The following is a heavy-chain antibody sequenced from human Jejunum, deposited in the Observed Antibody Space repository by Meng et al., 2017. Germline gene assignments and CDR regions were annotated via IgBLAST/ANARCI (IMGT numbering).Heavy chain of an antibody. CDR3: ARECQSAFFYYYHAFDV. V-gene: IGHV3-7*01. J-gene: IGHJ6*02. Sequence: GESLKISCAASGFSFSAYWMSWVRHVPGKGLEWVANIKQDGGEKNYVDSVKGRFTISRDNAKKSLYLEMDSLRAEDTAVYYCARECQSAFFYYYHAFDVWGQGTTVTVSS. CDR1: GFSFSAYW. CDR2: IKQDGGEK.